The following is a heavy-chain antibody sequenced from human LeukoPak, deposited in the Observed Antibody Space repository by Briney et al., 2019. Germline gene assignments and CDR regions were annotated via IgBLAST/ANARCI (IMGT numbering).Heavy chain of an antibody. J-gene: IGHJ4*02. Sequence: GGSLSLSCEASGLTFSDYGMHWVRQAPGKGLEWVAAISHDGSSQNFADSVKGRFTVSRDNSRNTLFLQMNSLRTEDTAVYYCARTVATIALPSFKYWGQGTLVTVSS. V-gene: IGHV3-30*03. D-gene: IGHD5-12*01. CDR2: ISHDGSSQ. CDR1: GLTFSDYG. CDR3: ARTVATIALPSFKY.